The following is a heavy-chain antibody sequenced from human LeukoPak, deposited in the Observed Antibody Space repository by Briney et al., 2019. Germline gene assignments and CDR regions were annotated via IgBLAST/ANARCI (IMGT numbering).Heavy chain of an antibody. CDR3: ARDYALPFYYYYMDV. D-gene: IGHD3-16*01. CDR1: GFTFSSYW. J-gene: IGHJ6*03. Sequence: GGSLRLSCAASGFTFSSYWMSWVRQAPGKGLEWVANIKQDGSEKYYVDSVKGRFTISGDNAKNSLYLQMNSLRAEDTAVYYCARDYALPFYYYYMDVWGKGTTVTISS. CDR2: IKQDGSEK. V-gene: IGHV3-7*01.